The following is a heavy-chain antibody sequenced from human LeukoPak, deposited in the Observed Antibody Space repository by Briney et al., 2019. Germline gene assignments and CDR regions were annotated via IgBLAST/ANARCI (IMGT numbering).Heavy chain of an antibody. CDR2: MYSSGST. D-gene: IGHD6-25*01. J-gene: IGHJ4*02. V-gene: IGHV4-4*07. CDR1: GGSISSYY. CDR3: ARVNSAACDY. Sequence: SETLSLTCTVSGGSISSYYWSWIRQPAGKGLEWIGRMYSSGSTNCNPSLKSRVTMSVDTSKNQFSLKLSSVTAADTAVYYCARVNSAACDYWGQGTLVTVSS.